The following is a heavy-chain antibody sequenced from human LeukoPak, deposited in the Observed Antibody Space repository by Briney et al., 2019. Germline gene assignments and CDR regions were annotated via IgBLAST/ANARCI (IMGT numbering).Heavy chain of an antibody. Sequence: PGGSLRLSCAASGFTFSNYNMNWVRQAPGKGLEWVSSISSSSSYIYYADSVKGRFTISRDNAKNSLYLQMNSLRAEDTAVYYCARESEEATIGGSFDYWGQGTLVTVSS. D-gene: IGHD5-12*01. CDR2: ISSSSSYI. CDR3: ARESEEATIGGSFDY. J-gene: IGHJ4*02. CDR1: GFTFSNYN. V-gene: IGHV3-21*01.